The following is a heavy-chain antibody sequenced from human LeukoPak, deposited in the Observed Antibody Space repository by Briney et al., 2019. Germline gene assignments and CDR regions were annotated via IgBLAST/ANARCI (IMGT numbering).Heavy chain of an antibody. CDR1: GFAFSSYA. CDR2: ISRRDDYT. V-gene: IGHV3-23*01. CDR3: ARVGSGWYDFDY. Sequence: GGSLRLSCAASGFAFSSYAMSWVRQPPGKGLEWVSVISRRDDYTYYADSVKGRFTISRHNSKNTLYLQMNSLRAEDTAVYYCARVGSGWYDFDYWGQGTLVTVSS. D-gene: IGHD6-19*01. J-gene: IGHJ4*02.